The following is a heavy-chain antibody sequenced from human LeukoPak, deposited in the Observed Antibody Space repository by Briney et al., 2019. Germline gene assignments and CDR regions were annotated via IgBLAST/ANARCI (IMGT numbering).Heavy chain of an antibody. J-gene: IGHJ4*02. Sequence: SETLSLTCTVSGGTISTSSYYFAWIRQPPGKGLEWIGSVYYSGSTNYNPSLKSRVTISVDKSKNQFSLKLSSVTAADTAVYYCARAVTAAVAGTGTPYWGQGTLVTVSS. CDR1: GGTISTSSYY. CDR2: VYYSGST. CDR3: ARAVTAAVAGTGTPY. V-gene: IGHV4-39*07. D-gene: IGHD6-19*01.